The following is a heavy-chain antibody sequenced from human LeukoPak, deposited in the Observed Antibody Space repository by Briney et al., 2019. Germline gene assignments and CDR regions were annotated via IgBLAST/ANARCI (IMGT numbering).Heavy chain of an antibody. CDR2: INPNSGGT. D-gene: IGHD6-19*01. Sequence: GASVKVSCKASGYTFTGYYMHWVRQAPGQGLEWMARINPNSGGTNYAQKFQGWVTMTRDTSVSTAYMELSRLRSDDTAVYYCARDQNSVAGSYYYYGIYVWGQETTVTVSS. J-gene: IGHJ6*02. V-gene: IGHV1-2*04. CDR3: ARDQNSVAGSYYYYGIYV. CDR1: GYTFTGYY.